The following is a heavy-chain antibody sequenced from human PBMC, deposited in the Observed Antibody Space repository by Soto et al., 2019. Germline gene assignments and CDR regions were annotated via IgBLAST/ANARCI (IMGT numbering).Heavy chain of an antibody. CDR3: ARENGAAAQAHYYYGMDV. CDR2: TYYRSKWYS. Sequence: SQTLSLTCAISGDSVSSNSATWNWIRQSPSRGLEWLGRTYYRSKWYSDYAVSVKSRLTINPDTSKNQFSLQLNSVTPDDTAVYYCARENGAAAQAHYYYGMDVWGQGTTVTVSA. D-gene: IGHD2-2*01. CDR1: GDSVSSNSAT. V-gene: IGHV6-1*01. J-gene: IGHJ6*01.